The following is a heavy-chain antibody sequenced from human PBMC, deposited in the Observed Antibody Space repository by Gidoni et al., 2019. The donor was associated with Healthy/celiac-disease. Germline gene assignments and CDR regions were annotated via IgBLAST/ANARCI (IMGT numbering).Heavy chain of an antibody. Sequence: DVQLVPSGAAVNKPGAPLRRSCKVSGNSFPIYWHSWVRQMPGKGLELRGRIDPIDSYTNYSPSFQGHVTISADKSIRTAYLQWSSLKASDTDMYYCARQGHWNHEDYWGQGTLVTVSS. CDR1: GNSFPIYW. D-gene: IGHD1-1*01. J-gene: IGHJ4*02. V-gene: IGHV5-10-1*03. CDR2: IDPIDSYT. CDR3: ARQGHWNHEDY.